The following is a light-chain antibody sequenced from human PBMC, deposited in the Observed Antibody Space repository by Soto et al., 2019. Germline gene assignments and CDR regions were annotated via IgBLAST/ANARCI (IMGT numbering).Light chain of an antibody. CDR3: AAWDDILSGPVV. CDR1: SSNIGSNY. Sequence: QSVLTQPPSASGTPGQRVTISCSGSSSNIGSNYVYWYQQLPGTAPKLLIYRNNQRPSGVPDRFSGSKSGTSASLAISGLRSEDEADYYCAAWDDILSGPVVFRGGTKLTVL. V-gene: IGLV1-47*01. CDR2: RNN. J-gene: IGLJ2*01.